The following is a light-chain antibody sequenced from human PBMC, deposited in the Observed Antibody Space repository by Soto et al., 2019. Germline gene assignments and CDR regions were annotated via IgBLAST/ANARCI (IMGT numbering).Light chain of an antibody. J-gene: IGKJ1*01. CDR3: LLDFSYFWA. V-gene: IGKV1-5*01. CDR2: DVS. CDR1: QSITTW. Sequence: DIQMTQSPSTVSAYVGDSVTITCRASQSITTWLAWYQQRPGKAPKLLIYDVSSLQSGVPSRFSGSGSGTEFTLTISSLQPGDFATYYCLLDFSYFWAFGQGTKVDIK.